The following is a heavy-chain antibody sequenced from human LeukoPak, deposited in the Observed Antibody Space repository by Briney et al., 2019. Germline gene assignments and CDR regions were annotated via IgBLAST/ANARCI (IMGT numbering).Heavy chain of an antibody. J-gene: IGHJ4*02. CDR2: IRGNFYGGTT. D-gene: IGHD3-16*01. V-gene: IGHV3-49*04. CDR1: GFTFGDYP. Sequence: GGSLRLSCTASGFTFGDYPMSWVRQAPGKGLGGVGFIRGNFYGGTTDYAASVKGRFTISRDGSKSIAYLQMNSLKTEDTAVYYCSRGGGGDPVDYWGQGALVTVSS. CDR3: SRGGGGDPVDY.